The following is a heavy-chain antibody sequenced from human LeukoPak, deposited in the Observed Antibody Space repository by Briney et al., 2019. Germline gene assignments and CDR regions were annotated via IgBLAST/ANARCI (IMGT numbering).Heavy chain of an antibody. J-gene: IGHJ4*02. D-gene: IGHD6-19*01. CDR2: ISWNSGSI. V-gene: IGHV3-9*01. CDR3: AKDNRRHYTSGPNPDSLH. CDR1: GFIFDDYA. Sequence: GGSLRLSCAASGFIFDDYAMHWVRQAPGKGLEWVSGISWNSGSIGYADSVMGRFTISRDNAKNSLYLQMDSLRVEDTAFYYCAKDNRRHYTSGPNPDSLHWGQGALVTVSS.